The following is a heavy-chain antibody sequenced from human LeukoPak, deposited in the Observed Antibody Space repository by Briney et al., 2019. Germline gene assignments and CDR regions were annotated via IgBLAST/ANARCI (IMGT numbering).Heavy chain of an antibody. CDR3: AKGEEGYSRWGGDSNQPLYFFDY. J-gene: IGHJ4*02. V-gene: IGHV3-21*04. CDR1: GFTFSSYS. CDR2: ISSSSSYT. D-gene: IGHD6-13*01. Sequence: GGSLRLSCAASGFTFSSYSMNWVRQAPGKGLEWVSSISSSSSYTYYADSVKGRFTISRDNSKNTLYLQMNSLRAEDTAVYYCAKGEEGYSRWGGDSNQPLYFFDYWGQGTLVTVSS.